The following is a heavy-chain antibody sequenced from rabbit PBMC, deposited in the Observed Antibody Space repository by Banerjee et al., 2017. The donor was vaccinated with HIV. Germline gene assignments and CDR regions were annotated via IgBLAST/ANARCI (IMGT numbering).Heavy chain of an antibody. V-gene: IGHV1S45*01. CDR3: ARGVRGFNL. CDR1: GFDFSSYFL. J-gene: IGHJ4*01. CDR2: IDTGKGGT. Sequence: QEQLVESGGGLVQPEGSLTLTCKASGFDFSSYFLSWVRQAPGKGLEWIGIIDTGKGGTAYATWAKGRFTISKTSSTTVTLQMTSLTAADTATYLCARGVRGFNLWGPGTLVTVS. D-gene: IGHD3-1*01.